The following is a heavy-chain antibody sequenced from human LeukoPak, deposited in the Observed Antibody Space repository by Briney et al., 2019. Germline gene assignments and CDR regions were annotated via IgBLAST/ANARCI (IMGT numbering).Heavy chain of an antibody. CDR2: INPNSGGT. J-gene: IGHJ6*03. D-gene: IGHD6-6*01. V-gene: IGHV1-2*04. CDR1: GYTFTGYY. CDR3: ARVIAARNYYYYYYMDV. Sequence: GASVKVSCKASGYTFTGYYMHWVRQAPGQGLEWMGWINPNSGGTNYAQKFQGWVTMTRDTSISTAYMELSRLRSDDTAVYYCARVIAARNYYYYYYMDVWGKGTTVTVSS.